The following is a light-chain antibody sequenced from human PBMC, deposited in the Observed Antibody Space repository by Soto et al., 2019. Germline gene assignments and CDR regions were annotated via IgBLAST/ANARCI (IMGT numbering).Light chain of an antibody. CDR2: EGS. V-gene: IGLV2-23*03. CDR1: SSDVGSYNL. CDR3: CSYAGSSTFTYV. J-gene: IGLJ1*01. Sequence: QSALTQPASVSGSPGQSITISCTGTSSDVGSYNLVSWYQQHPGKAPKLMIYEGSKRPSGVSNRFSGSKSGNTPSLTISGLQAEDEADYYCCSYAGSSTFTYVFGTGTKLTVL.